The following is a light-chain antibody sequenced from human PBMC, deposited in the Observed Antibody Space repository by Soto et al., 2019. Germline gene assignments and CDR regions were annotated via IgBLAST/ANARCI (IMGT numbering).Light chain of an antibody. V-gene: IGLV2-8*01. CDR1: SSDIGAYNY. CDR3: SSYAGSNDRWV. J-gene: IGLJ3*02. Sequence: QSALTQPPSASGSPGQSVTISCTGTSSDIGAYNYVSWYQQHPGKAPKLMLHEVSKRPSGVPDRCSGSKSCNTAALTVSGLQAEAEADYYCSSYAGSNDRWVFGGGTKLTVL. CDR2: EVS.